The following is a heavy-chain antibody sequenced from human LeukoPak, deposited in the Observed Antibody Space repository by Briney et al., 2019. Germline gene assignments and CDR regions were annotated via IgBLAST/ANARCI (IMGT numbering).Heavy chain of an antibody. CDR1: GFTFTSSA. Sequence: GTSVKVSCKASGFTFTSSATQWVRQARGQRLEWIGWIVVGSGNTNYAQKFQERVTITRDMSTSTAYMELSSLRSEDTAVYYCATHRYCSGGSCYGGAFDIWGQGTMVTVSS. CDR2: IVVGSGNT. D-gene: IGHD2-15*01. J-gene: IGHJ3*02. V-gene: IGHV1-58*02. CDR3: ATHRYCSGGSCYGGAFDI.